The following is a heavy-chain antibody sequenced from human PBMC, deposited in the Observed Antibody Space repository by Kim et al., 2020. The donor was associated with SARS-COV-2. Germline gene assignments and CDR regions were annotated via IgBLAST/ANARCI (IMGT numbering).Heavy chain of an antibody. CDR3: ARTVGDGYNFYYYYYYGMDV. V-gene: IGHV3-21*01. D-gene: IGHD5-12*01. CDR1: GFTFSSYS. CDR2: ISSSSSYI. Sequence: GGSLRLSCAASGFTFSSYSMNWVRQAPGKGLEWVSSISSSSSYIYYADSVKGRFTISRDNAKNSLYLQMNSLRAEDTAVYYCARTVGDGYNFYYYYYYGMDVWGQGTTVTVSS. J-gene: IGHJ6*02.